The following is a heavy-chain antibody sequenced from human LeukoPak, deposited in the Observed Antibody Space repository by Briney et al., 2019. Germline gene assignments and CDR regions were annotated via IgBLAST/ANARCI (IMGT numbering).Heavy chain of an antibody. V-gene: IGHV5-10-1*01. CDR2: IDPSDSYT. J-gene: IGHJ2*01. D-gene: IGHD4-23*01. CDR3: ARDQSGGSTFWYFDL. CDR1: AYNFANYW. Sequence: GESLKISCKGSAYNFANYWISWVRQMPGKGLEWMGRIDPSDSYTDYSPSFQGHVTLSVDKSISTAYLQWSGLKASDTATYYCARDQSGGSTFWYFDLWGRGTLVTVSS.